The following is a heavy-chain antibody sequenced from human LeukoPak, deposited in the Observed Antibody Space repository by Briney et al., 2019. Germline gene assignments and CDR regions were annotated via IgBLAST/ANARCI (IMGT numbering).Heavy chain of an antibody. CDR1: GGSISSGDYY. Sequence: SETLSLTCTVSGGSISSGDYYWNWIRQPPGTGLEWIGYIYYSGSTYYNPSLKSRVTISVDTSKNQFSLKLSSVTAADTAMYYCARENYSYASGSYYRYGMDVWGQGTTVTVSS. V-gene: IGHV4-30-4*01. CDR3: ARENYSYASGSYYRYGMDV. J-gene: IGHJ6*02. CDR2: IYYSGST. D-gene: IGHD3-10*01.